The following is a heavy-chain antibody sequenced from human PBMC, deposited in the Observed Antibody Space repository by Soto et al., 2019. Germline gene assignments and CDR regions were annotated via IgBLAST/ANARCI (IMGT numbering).Heavy chain of an antibody. CDR3: ARDYGDYVKWFDP. Sequence: PSETLSLTCAVYGGSFSGYYWSWIRQPPGKGLEWVGEINHSGSTNYNQSLKSRVTISVDTCKNQFSLKLSSVTAADTAVYYCARDYGDYVKWFDPWGQGTLVT. J-gene: IGHJ5*02. CDR1: GGSFSGYY. CDR2: INHSGST. V-gene: IGHV4-34*01. D-gene: IGHD4-17*01.